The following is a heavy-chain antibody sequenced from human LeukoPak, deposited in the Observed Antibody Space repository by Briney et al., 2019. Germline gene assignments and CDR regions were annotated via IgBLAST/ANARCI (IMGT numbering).Heavy chain of an antibody. D-gene: IGHD3-22*01. J-gene: IGHJ3*02. CDR3: ARGSNYYDSSGYLTGAFDI. V-gene: IGHV4-30-2*01. CDR2: IYHNGST. Sequence: SQTLSLTCAVSGGSISSGGYSWSWIRQPPGKGLEWIGYIYHNGSTYYNPSLKSRVTISVDRSKNQFSLKLSSVTAADTAVYYCARGSNYYDSSGYLTGAFDIWGQGTMVTVSS. CDR1: GGSISSGGYS.